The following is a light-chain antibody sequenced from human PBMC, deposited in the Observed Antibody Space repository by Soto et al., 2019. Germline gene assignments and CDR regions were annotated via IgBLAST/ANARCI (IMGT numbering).Light chain of an antibody. CDR3: HQYGRSPRGT. V-gene: IGKV3-20*01. Sequence: DIVLTQSPGTLSLSPGERATLSCRASQSVTSNYLAWYQQKPGQAPRLLMYGTSSRATGIPDRFSGSGSGTGFTLTISSLEPEDFAVYYCHQYGRSPRGTFGQGTKVDIK. CDR2: GTS. J-gene: IGKJ1*01. CDR1: QSVTSNY.